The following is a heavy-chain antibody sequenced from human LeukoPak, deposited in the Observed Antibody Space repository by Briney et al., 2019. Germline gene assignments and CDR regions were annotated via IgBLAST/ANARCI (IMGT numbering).Heavy chain of an antibody. D-gene: IGHD6-6*01. Sequence: SETLSLSCTVSGGSLRGYGMGWVRQPPGQGLEYIGGFYTGRTSNYNRSLKSRVTISLDTSKRQLSLTVNSVTAADTAVYYCARDKGQSGSSGIYESYMDVWGPGTTVIVSS. CDR2: FYTGRTS. V-gene: IGHV4-4*07. CDR1: GGSLRGYG. J-gene: IGHJ6*03. CDR3: ARDKGQSGSSGIYESYMDV.